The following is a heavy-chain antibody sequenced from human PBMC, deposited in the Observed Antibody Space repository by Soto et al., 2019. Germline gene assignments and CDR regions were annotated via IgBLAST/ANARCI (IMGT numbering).Heavy chain of an antibody. CDR3: ARTHYDSSGYWVY. CDR2: IDSNDNT. Sequence: SLRLSCAASGFTVSSKYMSWVRQAPGKGLEWVSLIDSNDNTYYADSVKGRFTISRDNSRNTLFLQMSSLRAEDTAVYYCARTHYDSSGYWVYWGPGTLVTVSS. V-gene: IGHV3-53*01. D-gene: IGHD3-22*01. CDR1: GFTVSSKY. J-gene: IGHJ4*02.